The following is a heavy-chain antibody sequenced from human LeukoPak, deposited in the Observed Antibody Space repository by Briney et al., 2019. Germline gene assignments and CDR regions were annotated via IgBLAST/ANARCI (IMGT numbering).Heavy chain of an antibody. Sequence: AGGSLRLSCAASGFTFSSYWMHWVRQAPGKGLVWVSRINSDGSSTSYADSVKGRFTISRDNAENTLYLQMNSLRAEDTAVYYCAREETTDWGTYYFDYWGQGTLVTVSS. D-gene: IGHD7-27*01. J-gene: IGHJ4*02. CDR1: GFTFSSYW. CDR3: AREETTDWGTYYFDY. CDR2: INSDGSST. V-gene: IGHV3-74*01.